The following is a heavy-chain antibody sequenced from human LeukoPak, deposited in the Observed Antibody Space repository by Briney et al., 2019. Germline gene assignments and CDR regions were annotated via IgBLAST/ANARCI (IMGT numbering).Heavy chain of an antibody. J-gene: IGHJ6*03. V-gene: IGHV4-4*07. CDR1: GGSISSYY. CDR2: IYTSGST. Sequence: SETLPLTCTVSGGSISSYYWSWIRQPAGKGLEWIGRIYTSGSTNYNPSLKSRVTMSVDTSKNQFSLKLSSVTAADTAVYYCARDGSGSYYFRIIGYYYMDVWGKGTTVTVSS. D-gene: IGHD1-26*01. CDR3: ARDGSGSYYFRIIGYYYMDV.